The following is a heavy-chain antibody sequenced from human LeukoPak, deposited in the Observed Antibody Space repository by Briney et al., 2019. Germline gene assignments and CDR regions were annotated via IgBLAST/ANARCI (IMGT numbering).Heavy chain of an antibody. V-gene: IGHV4-59*12. Sequence: PSETVSLTCTVSGGSISTYYWSWIRQPPGKGLEWIGCIYYSGSANYNPSLKSRGTISVDTSKNQFSLKLSSVTAADTAVYYCARGSITVVPAFDIWGQRTMFTVSS. D-gene: IGHD4-23*01. CDR2: IYYSGSA. J-gene: IGHJ3*02. CDR1: GGSISTYY. CDR3: ARGSITVVPAFDI.